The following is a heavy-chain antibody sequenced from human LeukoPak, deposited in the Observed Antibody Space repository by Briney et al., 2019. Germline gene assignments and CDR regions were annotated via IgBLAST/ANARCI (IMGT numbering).Heavy chain of an antibody. CDR2: IYYTGST. D-gene: IGHD3-10*01. J-gene: IGHJ5*02. CDR3: ARGGGTMIRGVSGNWFDP. V-gene: IGHV4-59*01. Sequence: SETLSLTCTASGGSISSYYWSWIRQPPGKGLEWIGYIYYTGSTNYNPSLKSRVTISVDTSKNQFSLKLSSVTAADTAVYYCARGGGTMIRGVSGNWFDPWGQGTLVTVSS. CDR1: GGSISSYY.